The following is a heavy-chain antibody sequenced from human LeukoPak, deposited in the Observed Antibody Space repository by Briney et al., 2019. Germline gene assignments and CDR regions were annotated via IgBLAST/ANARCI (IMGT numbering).Heavy chain of an antibody. J-gene: IGHJ4*02. CDR1: GYTFTVYF. CDR3: ARELNYDSSGYYFDY. V-gene: IGHV1-2*02. Sequence: ASVRVSSKASGYTFTVYFMHWVRQAPGQRLEWMGWINPNSGGTNYAQKFQGRVTMTRDTSISTAYMELSRLRSDDTAVYYCARELNYDSSGYYFDYWGQGTLVTVSS. CDR2: INPNSGGT. D-gene: IGHD3-22*01.